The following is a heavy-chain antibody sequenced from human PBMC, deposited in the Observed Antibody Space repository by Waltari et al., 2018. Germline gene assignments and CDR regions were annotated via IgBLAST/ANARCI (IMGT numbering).Heavy chain of an antibody. D-gene: IGHD2-15*01. CDR2: ISSSGGST. CDR1: GFTFSSYA. J-gene: IGHJ5*02. CDR3: AKAPCSGGSCYPFNWFDP. Sequence: EVQLLESGGGLVQPGGSLRLSCAASGFTFSSYAMSWVRQAPGKGLEWVSTISSSGGSTYYADSVKGRFTISRDNSKNTLYPQMNSLRAEDTAVYYCAKAPCSGGSCYPFNWFDPWGQGTLVTVSS. V-gene: IGHV3-23*01.